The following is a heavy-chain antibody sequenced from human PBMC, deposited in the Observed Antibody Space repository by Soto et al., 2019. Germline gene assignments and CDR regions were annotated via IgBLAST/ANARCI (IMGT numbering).Heavy chain of an antibody. CDR1: GFTFSSYA. V-gene: IGHV3-30*18. Sequence: PGGSLRLSCAASGFTFSSYAMHWVRQAPGKGLEWVAVISYGGSTKYYADSVKGRFTISRDNSKNTLYLQMNSLRAEDTAVYYIAKEDIVVVRPAKRTEGWCEPWGEGTLVTVSS. D-gene: IGHD2-2*01. J-gene: IGHJ5*02. CDR2: ISYGGSTK. CDR3: AKEDIVVVRPAKRTEGWCEP.